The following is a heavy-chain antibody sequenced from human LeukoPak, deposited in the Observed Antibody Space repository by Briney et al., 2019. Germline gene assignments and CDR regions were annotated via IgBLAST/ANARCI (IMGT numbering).Heavy chain of an antibody. D-gene: IGHD3-10*01. V-gene: IGHV1-2*02. CDR1: GYTFTGYF. CDR2: INHNSGGT. J-gene: IGHJ6*03. CDR3: ARGDYGSGSHYSPNSYHMDV. Sequence: ASVKVSCKASGYTFTGYFMYWVRRAPGQGLEWMGWINHNSGGTNYAQKFQGRVTMTRDTSISTSYMELSRLRSDDTAVYYCARGDYGSGSHYSPNSYHMDVWGKGTTVTVSS.